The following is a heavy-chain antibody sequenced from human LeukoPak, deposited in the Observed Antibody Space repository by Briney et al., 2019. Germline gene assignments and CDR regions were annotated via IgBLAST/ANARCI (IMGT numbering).Heavy chain of an antibody. J-gene: IGHJ4*02. Sequence: SETLSLTCTVSGYSISSGYYWGWIRQPPGKGLEWIGSIYHSGSTYYNPSLKSRVTISVDTSKNQFSLKLSSVTAADTAVYYCARISGSYFPAVNWGQGTLVTVSS. D-gene: IGHD1-26*01. CDR3: ARISGSYFPAVN. CDR2: IYHSGST. CDR1: GYSISSGYY. V-gene: IGHV4-38-2*02.